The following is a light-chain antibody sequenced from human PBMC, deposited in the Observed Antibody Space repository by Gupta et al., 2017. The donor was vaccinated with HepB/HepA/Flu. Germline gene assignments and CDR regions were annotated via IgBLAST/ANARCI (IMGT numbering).Light chain of an antibody. V-gene: IGLV2-14*03. CDR1: SSDVGGY. CDR3: SSYTRSSVV. J-gene: IGLJ2*01. CDR2: DVS. Sequence: QSALTQPASVSGSPGPSITISCTGTSSDVGGYVSWYQHHPGKAPKFMIYDVSNRPSGVSNRFSGSKSGNTASLTISGLQAEDEADYYCSSYTRSSVVFGGGTKLTVL.